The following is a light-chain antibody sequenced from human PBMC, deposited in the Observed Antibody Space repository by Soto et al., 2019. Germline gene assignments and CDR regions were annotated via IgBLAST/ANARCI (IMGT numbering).Light chain of an antibody. J-gene: IGKJ1*01. Sequence: DIQMTQSPSTLSASVGDRVTIICRASQSIASWLAWYQQKPGKAPELLIYDASTLKSGVPARFSGSGSVTDFTLTISDLQPDDFATYYCQQYNTYEFGQGTKVDI. CDR3: QQYNTYE. CDR1: QSIASW. CDR2: DAS. V-gene: IGKV1-5*02.